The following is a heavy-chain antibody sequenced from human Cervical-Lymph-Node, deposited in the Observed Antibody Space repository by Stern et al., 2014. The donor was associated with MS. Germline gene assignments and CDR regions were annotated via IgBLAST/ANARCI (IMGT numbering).Heavy chain of an antibody. D-gene: IGHD1-26*01. CDR3: ARSYSGTYLDWFDP. CDR2: IFSTDEK. V-gene: IGHV2-26*01. J-gene: IGHJ5*02. CDR1: GLSLSNPRMG. Sequence: QVTLKESGPVLVKPTETLTLTCSVSGLSLSNPRMGVSWIRQPPGKALEWLAHIFSTDEKSYSTTRESRLTISRGPSKSQVVLTMTNMDPVDTATYYCARSYSGTYLDWFDPWGQGTLVTVSS.